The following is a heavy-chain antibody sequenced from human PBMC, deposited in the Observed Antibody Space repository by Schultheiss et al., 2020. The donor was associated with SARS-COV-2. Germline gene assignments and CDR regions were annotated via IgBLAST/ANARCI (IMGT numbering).Heavy chain of an antibody. CDR3: ARVYSVTAFDY. CDR2: ISYDGSNK. Sequence: GESLKISCAASGFTFSSYAMHWVRQAPGKGLEWVAVISYDGSNKYYADSVKGRFTISRDNSKNTLYLQMNSLRAEDTAVYYCARVYSVTAFDYWGQGTLVTVSS. V-gene: IGHV3-30-3*01. J-gene: IGHJ4*02. CDR1: GFTFSSYA. D-gene: IGHD1-26*01.